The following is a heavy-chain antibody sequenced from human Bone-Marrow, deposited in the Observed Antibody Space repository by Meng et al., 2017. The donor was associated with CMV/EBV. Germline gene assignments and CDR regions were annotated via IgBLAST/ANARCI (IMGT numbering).Heavy chain of an antibody. Sequence: GSLRLSCTVSGGSISSYYWSWIRQPPGKGLEWIGYIYYSGSTNYNPSLKSRVTISVDTSKNQFSLKLSSVTAADTAVYSCARAQMATITAFDYWGQGTLVTVSS. CDR3: ARAQMATITAFDY. D-gene: IGHD5-24*01. J-gene: IGHJ4*02. V-gene: IGHV4-59*01. CDR1: GGSISSYY. CDR2: IYYSGST.